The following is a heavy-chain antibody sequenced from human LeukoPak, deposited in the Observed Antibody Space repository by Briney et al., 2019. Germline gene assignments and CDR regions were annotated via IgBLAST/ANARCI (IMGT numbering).Heavy chain of an antibody. Sequence: SETLSLTCTVSGGSISSGDYYWSWIRQPPGKGLEWIGYIYYSGSTYYNPSLKSRVTISVDTSKNQFSLKLSSVTAADTAVYYCATIKAVAGSRRFDYWGQGTLVTVSS. J-gene: IGHJ4*02. V-gene: IGHV4-30-4*01. CDR1: GGSISSGDYY. CDR2: IYYSGST. CDR3: ATIKAVAGSRRFDY. D-gene: IGHD6-19*01.